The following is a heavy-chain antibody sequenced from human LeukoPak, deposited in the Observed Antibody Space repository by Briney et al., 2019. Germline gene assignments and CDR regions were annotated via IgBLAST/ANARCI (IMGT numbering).Heavy chain of an antibody. J-gene: IGHJ4*02. CDR1: GFTFSSYD. CDR2: IGTAGDT. Sequence: GGSLRLSCAASGFTFSSYDMHWVRQATGKGLEWVGAIGTAGDTYYPGPVMGRFTISRENAKNSLYLQMNSLRAGDTAVYYCARGINCYDGSAYYFDYWGQGTLVTVSS. V-gene: IGHV3-13*01. D-gene: IGHD3-22*01. CDR3: ARGINCYDGSAYYFDY.